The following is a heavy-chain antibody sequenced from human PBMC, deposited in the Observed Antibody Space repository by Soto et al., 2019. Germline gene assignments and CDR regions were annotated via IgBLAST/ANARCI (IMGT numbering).Heavy chain of an antibody. CDR1: GFTFSSYG. CDR2: ISYDGSNK. J-gene: IGHJ4*02. Sequence: QVQLVESGGGVVQPGRSLRLSCAASGFTFSSYGMHWVRQAPGKGLEWVAVISYDGSNKHYADSVKGRFTISRDNSQKMLYLQMNSLRAEDTAVYYCAKDIYGDYGGLDYWGQGILVTVFS. V-gene: IGHV3-30*18. CDR3: AKDIYGDYGGLDY. D-gene: IGHD4-17*01.